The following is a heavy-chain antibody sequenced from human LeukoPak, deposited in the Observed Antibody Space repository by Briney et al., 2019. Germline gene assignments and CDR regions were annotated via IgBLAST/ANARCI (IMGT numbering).Heavy chain of an antibody. Sequence: GGSLRLSCAASGFTFSSYWMHWVRQAPGKGLEWVSGISWNSGSIGYADSVKGRFTISRDNAKNSLYLQMNSLRAEDTALYYCAKDIYPYYDSSGYLSYWGQGTLVTVSS. CDR1: GFTFSSYW. J-gene: IGHJ4*02. CDR2: ISWNSGSI. V-gene: IGHV3-9*01. D-gene: IGHD3-22*01. CDR3: AKDIYPYYDSSGYLSY.